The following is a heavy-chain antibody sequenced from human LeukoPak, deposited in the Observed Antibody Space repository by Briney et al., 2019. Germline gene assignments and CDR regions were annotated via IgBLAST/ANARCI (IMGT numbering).Heavy chain of an antibody. D-gene: IGHD1-26*01. CDR1: GYSISSGYY. Sequence: SEALSLTCTVSGYSISSGYYWGWIRQPPGKGLEWIGSIYHSGSTYYNPSLKSRVTISVDTSKNQFSLKLSSVTAADTAVYYCARVKSGSYGILDGISNYFDYWGQGTLVTVSS. J-gene: IGHJ4*02. CDR2: IYHSGST. V-gene: IGHV4-38-2*02. CDR3: ARVKSGSYGILDGISNYFDY.